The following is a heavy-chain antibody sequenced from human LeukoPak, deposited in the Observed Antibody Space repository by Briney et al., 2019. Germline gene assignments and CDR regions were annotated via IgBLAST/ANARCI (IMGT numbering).Heavy chain of an antibody. CDR2: IIPIFGTA. CDR3: ARENDYYDSSGYPDY. J-gene: IGHJ4*02. V-gene: IGHV1-69*13. D-gene: IGHD3-22*01. Sequence: SVKVSCKASGGTFSSYAISWVRQAPGQGLEWMGGIIPIFGTANYAQKFQGRVTITADESTSTAYMELSSLRSEDTAVYYCARENDYYDSSGYPDYWGQGTLVTVSS. CDR1: GGTFSSYA.